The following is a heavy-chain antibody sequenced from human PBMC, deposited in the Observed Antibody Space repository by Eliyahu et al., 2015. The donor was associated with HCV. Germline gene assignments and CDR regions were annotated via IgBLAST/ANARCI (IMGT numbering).Heavy chain of an antibody. D-gene: IGHD2-15*01. Sequence: QVQLQQWGAGLLKPSETLSLTCXXYGGSFSGXYXSWXRXPPGKGLEWIGEINHSGSTNYNPSLKSRVTISVDTSKNQXSLKLSSVTAADTAVYYCARQYCSGGSCYNSIFYYYYGMDVWGQGTTVTVSS. J-gene: IGHJ6*02. CDR3: ARQYCSGGSCYNSIFYYYYGMDV. CDR2: INHSGST. V-gene: IGHV4-34*01. CDR1: GGSFSGXY.